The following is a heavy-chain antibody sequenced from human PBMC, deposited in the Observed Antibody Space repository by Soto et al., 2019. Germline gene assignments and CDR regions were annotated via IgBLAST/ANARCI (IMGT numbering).Heavy chain of an antibody. Sequence: SETLSLTCTVSGGSTSSYYWSWIRQPPGKGLEWIGSTYYSGSTYYNPSLKSRVTISVDTSKNQFSLKLSSVTAADMAVYYCARHLPPGNGIYFDYWGQGTLVTV. J-gene: IGHJ4*02. V-gene: IGHV4-59*05. CDR1: GGSTSSYY. CDR2: TYYSGST. D-gene: IGHD2-8*01. CDR3: ARHLPPGNGIYFDY.